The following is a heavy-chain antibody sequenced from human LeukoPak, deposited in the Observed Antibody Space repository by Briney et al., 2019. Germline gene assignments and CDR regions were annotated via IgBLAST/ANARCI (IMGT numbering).Heavy chain of an antibody. D-gene: IGHD6-6*01. Sequence: ASVKVSCKASGGTFSSYAISWVRQAPGQGLEWMGGIIPIFGTANYAQKFQGRVTITADESTSTAYMELSSLRSEDTAVYYCARLYSSSSVGWYFDLWGRGTLVTVSS. CDR2: IIPIFGTA. J-gene: IGHJ2*01. CDR3: ARLYSSSSVGWYFDL. V-gene: IGHV1-69*13. CDR1: GGTFSSYA.